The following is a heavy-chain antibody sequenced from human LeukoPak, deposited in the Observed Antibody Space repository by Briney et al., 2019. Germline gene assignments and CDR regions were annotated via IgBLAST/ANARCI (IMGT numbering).Heavy chain of an antibody. V-gene: IGHV1-69*04. CDR2: IIPILGIA. D-gene: IGHD5-18*01. J-gene: IGHJ4*02. Sequence: SVKVSCKASGGTFSSYAISWVRQAPGQGLEWMGRIIPILGIANYAQKFQGRVTITADKSTSTAYMELSSLRSEDTAVYYCARGDTAMEGSFDYWGQGALVTVSS. CDR3: ARGDTAMEGSFDY. CDR1: GGTFSSYA.